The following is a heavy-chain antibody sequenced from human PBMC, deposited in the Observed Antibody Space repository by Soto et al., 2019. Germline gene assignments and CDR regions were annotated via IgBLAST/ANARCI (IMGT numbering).Heavy chain of an antibody. D-gene: IGHD2-21*01. V-gene: IGHV1-18*01. Sequence: QIQLVQSGGEVKKPGASVKVSCKSSGYTFISYSITWVRQAPGQGLEWMGRISAYNGNTNYAQKLQGRVTMTTDTSTSNAYMELRSLRSDDTAVYYCARGAFCGGAPGCRDMDVWGQGTTVTVSS. CDR1: GYTFISYS. CDR2: ISAYNGNT. CDR3: ARGAFCGGAPGCRDMDV. J-gene: IGHJ6*02.